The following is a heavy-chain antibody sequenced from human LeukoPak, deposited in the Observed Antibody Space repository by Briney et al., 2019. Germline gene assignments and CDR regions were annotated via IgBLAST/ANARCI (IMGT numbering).Heavy chain of an antibody. J-gene: IGHJ6*03. V-gene: IGHV1-8*03. Sequence: ASVKVSCKASGYTFTSYDINWVRQATGQGLEWMGWMNPNSGNTGYAQKFQGRVTITRNTSISTAYMELSSLRSEDTAVYYCARGPLYYYYMDVWGKGTTVTVSS. CDR3: ARGPLYYYYMDV. CDR2: MNPNSGNT. CDR1: GYTFTSYD.